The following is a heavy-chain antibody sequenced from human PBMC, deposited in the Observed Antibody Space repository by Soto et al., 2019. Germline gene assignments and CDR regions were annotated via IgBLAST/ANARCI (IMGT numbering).Heavy chain of an antibody. CDR2: IDWDDDK. D-gene: IGHD2-2*01. V-gene: IGHV2-70*01. CDR1: GFSLSTSGMC. J-gene: IGHJ6*02. CDR3: ARIEVVPATYYYYYGMDV. Sequence: SGPTLVNPTQTLTLTCTFSGFSLSTSGMCVSWIRQPPGKALEWLALIDWDDDKYYSTSLKTRLTISKDTSKNQVVLTMTNMDPVDTATYYCARIEVVPATYYYYYGMDVWGQGTTVTVSS.